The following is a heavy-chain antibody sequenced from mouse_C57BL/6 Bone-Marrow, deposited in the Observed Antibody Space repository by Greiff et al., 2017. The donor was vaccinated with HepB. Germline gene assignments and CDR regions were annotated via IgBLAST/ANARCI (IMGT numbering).Heavy chain of an antibody. J-gene: IGHJ1*03. V-gene: IGHV10-1*01. CDR2: IRSKSNNYAT. CDR1: GFSFNTYA. CDR3: VRPGGYFDV. Sequence: EVQLVESGGGLVQPKGSLKLSCAASGFSFNTYAMNWVRQAPGKGLEWVARIRSKSNNYATYYADSVKDRFTISRDDSDSMLYLQMNNLKTEDTAMYYCVRPGGYFDVWGTGTTVTVSS. D-gene: IGHD4-1*01.